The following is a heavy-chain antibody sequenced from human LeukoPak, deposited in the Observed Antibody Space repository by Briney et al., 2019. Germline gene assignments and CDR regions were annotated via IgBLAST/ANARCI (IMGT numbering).Heavy chain of an antibody. V-gene: IGHV1-69*04. CDR1: GGTFCSYG. J-gene: IGHJ6*02. Sequence: SVKVSCKASGGTFCSYGVTWVRQAPGQGLEWMGRIIPILGMTTYAQKFQGRVTITADKSTSTAYMELSSLRSDDTAVYYCARTNYYDSSGYQGAGTYYYGMDVWGPGTTVTVSS. CDR2: IIPILGMT. CDR3: ARTNYYDSSGYQGAGTYYYGMDV. D-gene: IGHD3-22*01.